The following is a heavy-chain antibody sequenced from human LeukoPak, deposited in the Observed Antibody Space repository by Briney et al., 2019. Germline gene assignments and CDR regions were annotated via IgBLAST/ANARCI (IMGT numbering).Heavy chain of an antibody. CDR2: ISSSSSTI. J-gene: IGHJ4*02. V-gene: IGHV3-48*01. Sequence: GSLRLSCAASGFTFSSYSMNWVRQAPGKGLEWVSYISSSSSTIYYADSEKGRFTISRDNAKNSLYLQMNSLRAEDTAVYYCARVWYSSGGYYFDYWGQGTLVTVSS. CDR3: ARVWYSSGGYYFDY. CDR1: GFTFSSYS. D-gene: IGHD6-19*01.